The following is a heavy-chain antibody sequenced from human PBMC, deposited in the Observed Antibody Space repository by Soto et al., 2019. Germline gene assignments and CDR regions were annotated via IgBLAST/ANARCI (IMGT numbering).Heavy chain of an antibody. CDR2: ISYDGSNK. CDR3: ARDRGSKSYYYYGMDV. Sequence: QVQLVESGGGVVQPGRSLRLSCAASGFTFSSYAMHWVRQAPGKGLEWVAVISYDGSNKYYADSVNGRFTISRDNSKNTLYVQMNSLSAEDTAVYYCARDRGSKSYYYYGMDVWGQGTTVTVSS. CDR1: GFTFSSYA. V-gene: IGHV3-30-3*01. J-gene: IGHJ6*02. D-gene: IGHD2-2*01.